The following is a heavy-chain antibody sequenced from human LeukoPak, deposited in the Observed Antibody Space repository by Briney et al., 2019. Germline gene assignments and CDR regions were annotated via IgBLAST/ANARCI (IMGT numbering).Heavy chain of an antibody. Sequence: GRSLRLSCAASGFTFSSYAMHWVRQAPGKGLEWVAVISYDGSNKYYADSVKGRFTISRDNSKNTLYLQMNSLRAEDTAVYYCASLDYVWGSYRYDLYDYWGQGTLVTVSS. CDR2: ISYDGSNK. J-gene: IGHJ4*02. CDR3: ASLDYVWGSYRYDLYDY. CDR1: GFTFSSYA. D-gene: IGHD3-16*02. V-gene: IGHV3-30-3*01.